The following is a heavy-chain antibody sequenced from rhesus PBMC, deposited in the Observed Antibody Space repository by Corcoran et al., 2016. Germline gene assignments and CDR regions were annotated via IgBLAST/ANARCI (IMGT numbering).Heavy chain of an antibody. CDR1: GYTFTSNS. V-gene: IGHV1-200*01. CDR3: ARRYSWNNGYFDY. D-gene: IGHD1-20*01. CDR2: INPSSGNT. J-gene: IGHJ4*01. Sequence: QVQLVQSGAEVKKPGTSVKLSCKASGYTFTSNSLNWARQAPGTVLEWMGWINPSSGNTGYAQKFQGRVTMTRDTSTSTAYMELNSLRSEDTAVYYCARRYSWNNGYFDYWGQGVLVTVSS.